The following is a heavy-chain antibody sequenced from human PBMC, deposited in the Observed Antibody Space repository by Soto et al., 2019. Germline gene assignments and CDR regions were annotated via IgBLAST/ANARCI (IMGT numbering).Heavy chain of an antibody. CDR3: ATTVRHNWNYKFDP. V-gene: IGHV4-61*05. Sequence: SETLSLTCTVSGGSISSSSYYWGWIRQPPGKGLEWIGYIYYSGSTNYNPSLKSRVTISVDTSKNQFSLKLSSVTAADTAVYYCATTVRHNWNYKFDPWGQGTLVTVSS. CDR1: GGSISSSSYY. D-gene: IGHD1-7*01. J-gene: IGHJ5*02. CDR2: IYYSGST.